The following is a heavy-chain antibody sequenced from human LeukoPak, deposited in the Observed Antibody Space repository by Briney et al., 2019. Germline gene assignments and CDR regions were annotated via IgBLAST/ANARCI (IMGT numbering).Heavy chain of an antibody. Sequence: QPGGSLRLSCAASGFTFSSYAMHWVRQAPGKGLEWVAVISYDGSNKCYADSVKGRFTISRDNSKNTLYLQMNSLRAEDTAVYYCASLSSSGLFDYWGQGTLVTVSS. CDR2: ISYDGSNK. D-gene: IGHD6-6*01. CDR1: GFTFSSYA. CDR3: ASLSSSGLFDY. J-gene: IGHJ4*02. V-gene: IGHV3-30-3*01.